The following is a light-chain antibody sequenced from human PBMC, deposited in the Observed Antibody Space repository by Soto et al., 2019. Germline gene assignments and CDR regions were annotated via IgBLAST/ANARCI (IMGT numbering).Light chain of an antibody. CDR3: SSYTSSNSYV. CDR2: DVS. CDR1: SSDVGGYKY. J-gene: IGLJ1*01. Sequence: QSVLTQPASVSGFPGQSIAISCTESSSDVGGYKYVSWYQQHPGKAPKLMIYDVSNRPSGVSDRFSGSKSGNTASLTISGLQSEDEADYYCSSYTSSNSYVFGTGTKVTVL. V-gene: IGLV2-14*03.